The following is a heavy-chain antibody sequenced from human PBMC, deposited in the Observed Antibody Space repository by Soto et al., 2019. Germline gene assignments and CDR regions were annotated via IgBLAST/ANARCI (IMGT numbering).Heavy chain of an antibody. CDR2: IYFNGNT. V-gene: IGHV4-30-4*08. D-gene: IGHD4-4*01. J-gene: IGHJ4*02. Sequence: PSETLSLTCTVSGASISSGTYYWSWIRQRPGRGLEWIGYIYFNGNTYYNPSLKSRLTISVDRSKNQFSLKLTSVTAADTAVYYCARDMTTVTTLDYWGQGTLVTVSS. CDR3: ARDMTTVTTLDY. CDR1: GASISSGTYY.